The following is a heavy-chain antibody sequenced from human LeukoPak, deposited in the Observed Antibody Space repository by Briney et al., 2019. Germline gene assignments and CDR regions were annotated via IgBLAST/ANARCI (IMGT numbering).Heavy chain of an antibody. CDR2: IYYTGSL. V-gene: IGHV4-28*05. CDR3: ARKSDAKSYYPD. D-gene: IGHD3-10*01. CDR1: GSSIASRNW. Sequence: SETLSLTCSVSGSSIASRNWWGWIRQPPGKGLEWIGYIYYTGSLYYNPSLKSRVTMSVDTSKNQFSLRLSSVTAVDTAVYYCARKSDAKSYYPDWGQGTLVTVSS. J-gene: IGHJ4*02.